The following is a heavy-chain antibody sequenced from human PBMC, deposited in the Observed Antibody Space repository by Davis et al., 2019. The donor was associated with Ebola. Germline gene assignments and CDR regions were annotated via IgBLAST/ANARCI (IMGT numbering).Heavy chain of an antibody. V-gene: IGHV3-21*01. CDR2: ISSSSSYI. CDR3: ARDRGSPLRTRGHDY. D-gene: IGHD3-16*01. Sequence: GESLMISCAASGYTFSTYSMNWVRQAPGKGLEWVSSISSSSSYIDYADSLKFRFTISRDNAKHSLYLQMNSLRAEETAVYYCARDRGSPLRTRGHDYWGQGTLVTVSS. CDR1: GYTFSTYS. J-gene: IGHJ4*02.